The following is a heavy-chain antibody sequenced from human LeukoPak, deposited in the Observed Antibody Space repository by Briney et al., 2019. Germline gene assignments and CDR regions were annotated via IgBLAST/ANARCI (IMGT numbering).Heavy chain of an antibody. Sequence: SETLSLTCTVSGGSISSYYWSWIRQPPGKGLEWIGYIYYSGSTNYNPSLKSRVTISVDTSKNQFSLKLSSVTAADTAVYYCARDILTGYGMDVWGQGTQVTVSS. CDR3: ARDILTGYGMDV. V-gene: IGHV4-59*12. D-gene: IGHD3-9*01. CDR1: GGSISSYY. J-gene: IGHJ6*02. CDR2: IYYSGST.